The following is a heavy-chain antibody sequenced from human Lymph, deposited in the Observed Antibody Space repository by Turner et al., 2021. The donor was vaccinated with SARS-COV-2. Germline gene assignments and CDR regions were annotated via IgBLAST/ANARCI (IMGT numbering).Heavy chain of an antibody. CDR1: GFTVSSNY. CDR2: IYSGGST. Sequence: EVQLVESGGGLVQPGGSLRLSFAASGFTVSSNYMRWVRQAPGKGLEWVSVIYSGGSTYYADSVKGRFTISRDNSKNTLYLQMNSLRAEDTAVYFCARMGASRQQQVHGYFDYWGQGTLVTVSS. D-gene: IGHD6-13*01. CDR3: ARMGASRQQQVHGYFDY. V-gene: IGHV3-66*01. J-gene: IGHJ4*02.